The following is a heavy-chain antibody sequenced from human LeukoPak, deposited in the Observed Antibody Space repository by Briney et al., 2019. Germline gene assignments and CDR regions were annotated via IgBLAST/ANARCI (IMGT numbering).Heavy chain of an antibody. D-gene: IGHD1-1*01. V-gene: IGHV1-18*01. CDR1: GYTFTSYG. Sequence: GASVKVSCKASGYTFTSYGISWVRQAPGQGLEWMGWISAYNGNTNYAQKLQGRVTMTTDTSTSTAYMELRSLRSDDTAVYYCARATGTTNRLEAFHSATGDWFDPWGQGTLVTVSS. CDR3: ARATGTTNRLEAFHSATGDWFDP. CDR2: ISAYNGNT. J-gene: IGHJ5*02.